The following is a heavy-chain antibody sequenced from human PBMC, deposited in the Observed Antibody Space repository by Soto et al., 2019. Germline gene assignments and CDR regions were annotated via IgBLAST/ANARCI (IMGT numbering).Heavy chain of an antibody. CDR2: ISGSGGST. D-gene: IGHD1-26*01. J-gene: IGHJ4*02. Sequence: EVQLLESGGGLVQPGGSLRLSCAASGFTFSSYAMSWVRQAPGKGLEWVSAISGSGGSTYYVDSVKGRFTISRDNPKKQLYPQMNGLRAEETAVYYCAKTPRSGSLYFEYWGQGTLVTVSS. CDR1: GFTFSSYA. V-gene: IGHV3-23*01. CDR3: AKTPRSGSLYFEY.